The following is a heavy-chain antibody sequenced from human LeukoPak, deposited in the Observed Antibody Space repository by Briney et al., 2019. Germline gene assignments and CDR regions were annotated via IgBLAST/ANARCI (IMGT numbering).Heavy chain of an antibody. CDR1: GYTFTSYG. CDR3: ASTNVVVPAAIRGGNYFDY. J-gene: IGHJ4*02. CDR2: INPNSGGT. Sequence: ASVKVSCKASGYTFTSYGISWVRQAPGQGLEWMAWINPNSGGTNYAQKFQGRVTMTRDTSISTAYMELSRLRSDDTAVYYCASTNVVVPAAIRGGNYFDYWGQGTLVTVSS. V-gene: IGHV1-2*02. D-gene: IGHD2-2*02.